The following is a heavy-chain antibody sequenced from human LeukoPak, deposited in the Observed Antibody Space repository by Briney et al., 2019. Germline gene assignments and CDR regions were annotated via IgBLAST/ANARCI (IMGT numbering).Heavy chain of an antibody. J-gene: IGHJ3*02. CDR3: ARRPGDDYGDYERVNDAFDI. V-gene: IGHV1-8*03. D-gene: IGHD4-17*01. CDR2: MNPNSGNT. CDR1: GYTFTSYD. Sequence: ASVKVSCKASGYTFTSYDINWVRQATGQGLEWMGWMNPNSGNTGYAQKFQGRVTITRNTSISTAYMELSSLRSEDTAVYYCARRPGDDYGDYERVNDAFDIWGQGTMVTVSS.